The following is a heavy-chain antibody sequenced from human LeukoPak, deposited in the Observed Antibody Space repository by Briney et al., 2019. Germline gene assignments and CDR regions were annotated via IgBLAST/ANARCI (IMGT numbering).Heavy chain of an antibody. Sequence: ASVKVSCKASGYSFTSYGINWVRQATGQGLEWMGWMNPNSGNTGYAQKFQGRVTMTRNTSISTAYMELSSLRSEDTAVYYCARGQFFYGDYVFDYWGQGTLVTVSS. CDR1: GYSFTSYG. V-gene: IGHV1-8*02. CDR3: ARGQFFYGDYVFDY. CDR2: MNPNSGNT. J-gene: IGHJ4*02. D-gene: IGHD4-17*01.